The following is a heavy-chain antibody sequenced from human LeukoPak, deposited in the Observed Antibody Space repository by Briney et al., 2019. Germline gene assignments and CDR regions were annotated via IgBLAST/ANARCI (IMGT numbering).Heavy chain of an antibody. D-gene: IGHD1-26*01. CDR2: INPSGGST. J-gene: IGHJ3*02. CDR3: ARDLGSYYGI. CDR1: GYTFTSYY. Sequence: ASVKVSCKASGYTFTSYYMHWVRQAPGQGLEWMGIINPSGGSTSYAQKFQGRVTISVDTSKNQFSLKLSSVTAVDTAVYYCARDLGSYYGIWGQGTMVTVSS. V-gene: IGHV1-46*01.